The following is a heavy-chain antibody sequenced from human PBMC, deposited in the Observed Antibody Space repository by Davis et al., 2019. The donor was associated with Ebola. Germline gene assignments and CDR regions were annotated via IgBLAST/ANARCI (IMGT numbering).Heavy chain of an antibody. CDR2: INHSGST. CDR1: GGSFSGYY. CDR3: ASLRKSIAARHLPDY. J-gene: IGHJ4*02. V-gene: IGHV4-34*01. Sequence: PSETLSLTCAVYGGSFSGYYWSWIRQPPGKGLEWIGEINHSGSTNYNPSLKSRVTISVDTSKNQFSLKLSSVTAADTAVYYCASLRKSIAARHLPDYWGQGTLVTVSS. D-gene: IGHD6-6*01.